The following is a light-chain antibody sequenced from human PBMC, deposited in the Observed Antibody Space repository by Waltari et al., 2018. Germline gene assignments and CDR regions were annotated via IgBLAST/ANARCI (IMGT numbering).Light chain of an antibody. CDR1: QNIGTY. V-gene: IGKV3-20*01. J-gene: IGKJ1*01. Sequence: FTPSPGTLSLSPGERATLSCRASQNIGTYLVWYQQKPGQPPKLLMYAAARRATGVPDRFSGSGSGTDFSLTISRLEPEDFAVYYCQNHERLPATFGQGTRVEIK. CDR2: AAA. CDR3: QNHERLPAT.